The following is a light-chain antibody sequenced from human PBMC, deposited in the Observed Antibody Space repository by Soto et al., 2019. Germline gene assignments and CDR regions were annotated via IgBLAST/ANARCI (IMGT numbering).Light chain of an antibody. CDR3: LQDHDDSWT. CDR2: AAS. Sequence: ATQMTQSPSSFYRSXGDWLTISXXASRDIGSDLSWYQQKPGKAPTLLIYAASNLQSGVPSRFRGSRSGTEFTLTVSSLQPEDFATYYCLQDHDDSWTFGQGTKVDIK. CDR1: RDIGSD. J-gene: IGKJ1*01. V-gene: IGKV1-6*01.